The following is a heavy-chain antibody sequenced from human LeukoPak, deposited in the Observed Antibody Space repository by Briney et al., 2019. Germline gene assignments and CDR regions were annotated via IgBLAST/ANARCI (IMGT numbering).Heavy chain of an antibody. J-gene: IGHJ4*02. CDR1: GFTVSSNY. D-gene: IGHD3-10*01. V-gene: IGHV3-53*01. CDR2: IYSSGST. CDR3: ARDLVDGTEGGDY. Sequence: GGSLRLSCAASGFTVSSNYMSWVRQAPGKGLEWVSVIYSSGSTYYADSVKGRFTISRDNSKNTLYLQMNSLRAEDTAVYYCARDLVDGTEGGDYWGQGALVTVSS.